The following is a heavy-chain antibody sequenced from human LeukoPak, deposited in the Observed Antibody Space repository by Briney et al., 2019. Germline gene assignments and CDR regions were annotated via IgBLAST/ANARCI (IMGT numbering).Heavy chain of an antibody. CDR1: GFAFSSYS. J-gene: IGHJ4*02. CDR2: ISTSSIYI. Sequence: GRSLRLSCAASGFAFSSYSMNWVRQAPGGGLGWVSSISTSSIYIYYADSVKGRFTISRDNAKKSLYLQVSSLRAEDTAVYYCARGAINSGSYDAYFDYWGQGTLVTVSS. D-gene: IGHD1-26*01. CDR3: ARGAINSGSYDAYFDY. V-gene: IGHV3-21*01.